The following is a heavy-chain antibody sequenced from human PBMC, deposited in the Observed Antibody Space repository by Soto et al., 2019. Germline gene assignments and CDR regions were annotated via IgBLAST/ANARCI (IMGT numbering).Heavy chain of an antibody. CDR2: ISYDGSNK. D-gene: IGHD5-18*01. J-gene: IGHJ4*02. Sequence: XESLRLSCAASGFTFSSYGMHWVRQAPGKGLEWVAVISYDGSNKYYADSVKGRFTISRDNSKNTLYLQMNSLRAEDTAVYYCAKDMDTAMAKSFDYWGQGTLVTVSS. V-gene: IGHV3-30*18. CDR1: GFTFSSYG. CDR3: AKDMDTAMAKSFDY.